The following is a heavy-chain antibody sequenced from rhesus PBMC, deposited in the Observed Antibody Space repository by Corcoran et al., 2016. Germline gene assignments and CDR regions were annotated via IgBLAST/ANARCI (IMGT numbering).Heavy chain of an antibody. D-gene: IGHD2-15*01. V-gene: IGHV4-65*01. Sequence: QVQLQESGPGLVKPSETLSLTCAVSGGSVSSSYRWSWIRQPPGKGLEWIGYVSGSSSSAYSNPSLKSRVTISTDTSKNQFSLKLTSVTAADTAVYYCAREPPRGGNFDYWGQGVLVTVSS. CDR1: GGSVSSSYR. CDR2: VSGSSSSA. J-gene: IGHJ4*01. CDR3: AREPPRGGNFDY.